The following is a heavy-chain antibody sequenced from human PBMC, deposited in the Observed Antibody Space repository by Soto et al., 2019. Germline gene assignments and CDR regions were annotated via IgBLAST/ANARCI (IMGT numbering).Heavy chain of an antibody. CDR3: ARDWEDTGFDY. CDR1: GFTFSSYS. CDR2: ISSSSSYI. V-gene: IGHV3-21*01. Sequence: EVQLVESGGGLVKPGGSLRLSCAASGFTFSSYSMNWVRQAPGKGLEWVSSISSSSSYIYYADSVKGRFTISRDNAKNSLYLQMNSRRAEDTAVYYCARDWEDTGFDYWGQGTLVIVSS. J-gene: IGHJ4*02. D-gene: IGHD5-18*01.